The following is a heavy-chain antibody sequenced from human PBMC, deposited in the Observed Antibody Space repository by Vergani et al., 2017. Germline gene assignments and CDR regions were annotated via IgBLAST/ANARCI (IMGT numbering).Heavy chain of an antibody. D-gene: IGHD6-19*01. V-gene: IGHV3-30*02. CDR2: IRYDGSNK. CDR1: GFTFSSYS. J-gene: IGHJ4*02. CDR3: AKDVSSGWYQHFDY. Sequence: VQLVESGGGLVQPGGSLRLSCAASGFTFSSYSMNWVRQAPGKGLEWVAFIRYDGSNKYYADSVKGRFTISRDNSKNTLYLQMNSLRAEDTAVDYCAKDVSSGWYQHFDYWGQGTLVTVSS.